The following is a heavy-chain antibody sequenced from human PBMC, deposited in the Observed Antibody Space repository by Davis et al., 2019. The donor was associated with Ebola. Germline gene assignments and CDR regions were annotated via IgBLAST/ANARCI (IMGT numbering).Heavy chain of an antibody. CDR3: ARDNYGFGWNSYYGLDV. CDR1: GGSISYYY. V-gene: IGHV4-59*01. Sequence: SETLSLTCTVSGGSISYYYWSWIRQPPGKGLEWIGYISYSGSTNSNPSLKSRVTMSVDTSKKQFSLKLSSVTAADTAVYYCARDNYGFGWNSYYGLDVWGQGTTVTVS. D-gene: IGHD3-10*01. J-gene: IGHJ6*02. CDR2: ISYSGST.